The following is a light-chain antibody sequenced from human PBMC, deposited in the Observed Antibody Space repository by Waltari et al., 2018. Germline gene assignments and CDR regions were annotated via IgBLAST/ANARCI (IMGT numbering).Light chain of an antibody. CDR3: QQYYSIPYT. Sequence: DIVMTQSPDYLAVSLGERPPITCQSRQSVLYRPHNKNFLAWYQQKPRPPPKLLIYWASTRESGVPDRFSGSGSETDFTLTISSLQAEDVAVYYCQQYYSIPYTFGQGTKLEIK. CDR2: WAS. V-gene: IGKV4-1*01. CDR1: QSVLYRPHNKNF. J-gene: IGKJ2*01.